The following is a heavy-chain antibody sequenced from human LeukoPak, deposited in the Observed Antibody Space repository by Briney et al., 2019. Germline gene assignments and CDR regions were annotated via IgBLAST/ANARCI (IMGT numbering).Heavy chain of an antibody. J-gene: IGHJ4*02. CDR2: ISSSNYI. D-gene: IGHD3-22*01. V-gene: IGHV3-21*01. CDR3: ARRGIDSRVRYSFDY. CDR1: GSTLSSYS. Sequence: GGSLRLSCAASGSTLSSYSMNWVRQAPGKGLEWVSSISSSNYIFSADSVKGRFTISRDNAKNSLYLQVNSLRAEDTAVYYCARRGIDSRVRYSFDYWGQGTLVTVSS.